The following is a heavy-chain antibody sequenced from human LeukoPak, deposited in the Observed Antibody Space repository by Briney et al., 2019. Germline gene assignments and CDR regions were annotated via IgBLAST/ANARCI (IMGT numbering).Heavy chain of an antibody. Sequence: GGSLRLSCAASGFIFTNYFMSWVRQAPGKGLEWVSVIYSGGSTYYADSVKGRFTISRDNSKNTLYLQMNSLRAEDTAVYYCARADYSSGWGYFDYWGQGTLVTVSS. CDR2: IYSGGST. CDR3: ARADYSSGWGYFDY. J-gene: IGHJ4*02. V-gene: IGHV3-53*01. D-gene: IGHD6-19*01. CDR1: GFIFTNYF.